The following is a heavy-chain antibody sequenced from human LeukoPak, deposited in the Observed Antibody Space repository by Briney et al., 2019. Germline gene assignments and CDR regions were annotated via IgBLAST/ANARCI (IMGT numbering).Heavy chain of an antibody. CDR2: ISSSGITI. D-gene: IGHD3-22*01. CDR1: GFTFSSYE. V-gene: IGHV3-48*03. Sequence: GGSLRLSCAASGFTFSSYEMNWVGQRPGKGFEWVSYISSSGITIYYADSVKGRFTISRDNAKNSLYLQMNSLRVDDTAVYYCARAPFSADSSATPPAFDIWGHGTMVTVSS. CDR3: ARAPFSADSSATPPAFDI. J-gene: IGHJ3*02.